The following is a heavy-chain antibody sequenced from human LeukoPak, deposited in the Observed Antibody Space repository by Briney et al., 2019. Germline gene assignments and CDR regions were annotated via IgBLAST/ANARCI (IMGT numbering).Heavy chain of an antibody. J-gene: IGHJ4*02. Sequence: SETLSLTCTFSGGSISSYYWSWIRQPPGKGLEWIAYIYYSGSTNYNPSLKSRVTISVDPSRNQFSLKLSSVTAADTAVYYCARARFIAVAANFDYWGQGTLVTVSS. CDR2: IYYSGST. V-gene: IGHV4-59*12. D-gene: IGHD6-19*01. CDR1: GGSISSYY. CDR3: ARARFIAVAANFDY.